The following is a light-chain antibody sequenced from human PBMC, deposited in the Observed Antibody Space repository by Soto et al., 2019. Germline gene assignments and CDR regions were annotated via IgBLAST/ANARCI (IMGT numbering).Light chain of an antibody. V-gene: IGLV2-14*03. CDR3: SSFTSNSVLV. CDR2: DVS. J-gene: IGLJ2*01. CDR1: SSDVGAYNY. Sequence: QSALTQPASVSGSPGQSITISCTGTSSDVGAYNYVSWYQQHPGKAPKLMIYDVSERPSGVSNRVSASKSGNTASLTISGLRAEDEADYYCSSFTSNSVLVFGGGTKVTVL.